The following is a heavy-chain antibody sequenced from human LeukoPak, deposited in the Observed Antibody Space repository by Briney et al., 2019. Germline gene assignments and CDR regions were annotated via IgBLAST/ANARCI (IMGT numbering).Heavy chain of an antibody. CDR3: AKSPGQIQLDYFDY. CDR2: ISGSGVTT. CDR1: GFTFNNYA. Sequence: GGSRRLSCAASGFTFNNYAMSWVRQAPGMGLEWVSTISGSGVTTYYADSVRGRFTISRDNSKATLYLQLDSLRPEDMAIYYCAKSPGQIQLDYFDYWGQGTLVTVSS. V-gene: IGHV3-23*01. J-gene: IGHJ4*02. D-gene: IGHD1-1*01.